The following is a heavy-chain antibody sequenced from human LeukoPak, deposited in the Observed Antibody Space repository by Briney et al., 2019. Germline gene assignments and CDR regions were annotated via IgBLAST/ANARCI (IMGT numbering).Heavy chain of an antibody. D-gene: IGHD1-26*01. V-gene: IGHV3-30-3*01. CDR2: ISSDGNTK. J-gene: IGHJ4*02. CDR1: GFNFRRYA. Sequence: GGSLRLSCAASGFNFRRYAMHWVRQAPGKGLEWVAVISSDGNTKYYADSVKGRFSMSSDNSKNTLYVQMNSLGSEDNAEHYFSRDLSSNGRRDYFDSWGQGTLVTVSS. CDR3: SRDLSSNGRRDYFDS.